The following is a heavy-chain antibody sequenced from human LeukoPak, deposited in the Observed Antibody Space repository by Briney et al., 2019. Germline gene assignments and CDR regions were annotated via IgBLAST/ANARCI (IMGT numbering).Heavy chain of an antibody. D-gene: IGHD1-1*01. CDR2: IYTSGST. V-gene: IGHV4-4*07. Sequence: SETLSLTCTVSGGSISIYYWRWIRQPAGKGLEWIGRIYTSGSTNYNPSLKSRVTMSVDTSKNQFSLKLSSVTAADTAVYYCARDRGTPLTSFDYWGQGTLVTVSS. CDR1: GGSISIYY. CDR3: ARDRGTPLTSFDY. J-gene: IGHJ4*02.